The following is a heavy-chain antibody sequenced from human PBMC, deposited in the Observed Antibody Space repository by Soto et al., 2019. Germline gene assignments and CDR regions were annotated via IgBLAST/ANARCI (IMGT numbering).Heavy chain of an antibody. CDR3: ARHQPLAAAGFDY. CDR1: GGSISSNSYN. J-gene: IGHJ4*02. V-gene: IGHV4-39*01. CDR2: MFYSGST. D-gene: IGHD6-13*01. Sequence: QLQLQESDPGLVKPSETLSLTCTVSGGSISSNSYNWGWIRQPPGKGLEWIGSMFYSGSTYYNPSLKSRVTISVDTSKNQFSLKVTSVTAADTAVYYCARHQPLAAAGFDYWAQGTLVTVSS.